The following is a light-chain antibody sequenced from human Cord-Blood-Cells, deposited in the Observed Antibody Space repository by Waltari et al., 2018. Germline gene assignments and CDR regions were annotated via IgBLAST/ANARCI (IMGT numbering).Light chain of an antibody. CDR2: YAS. V-gene: IGKV3-11*01. CDR3: QQRSNWLT. Sequence: EIVLTQSPATLSLYPGERATLSCRASQSVSRSLAWYQHNPGQAPRLLVYYASNRATGTPSRFSGSRSGTDFTLTISSLEPEDFAVYYWQQRSNWLTFGGGTKVEIK. CDR1: QSVSRS. J-gene: IGKJ4*01.